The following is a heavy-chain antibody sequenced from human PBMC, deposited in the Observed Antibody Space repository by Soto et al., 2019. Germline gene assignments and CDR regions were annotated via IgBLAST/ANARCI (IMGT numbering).Heavy chain of an antibody. CDR3: ARAPPTISAPFDY. D-gene: IGHD3-3*01. J-gene: IGHJ4*02. CDR1: GFTVSSNY. CDR2: IYSGGST. V-gene: IGHV3-53*01. Sequence: GGSLRLSCAASGFTVSSNYMSWVRQAPGKGLEWVSVIYSGGSTYYADSVKGRFTISRDNSKNTLYLQMNSLRAEDTAVYYCARAPPTISAPFDYWGQGTQVTVSS.